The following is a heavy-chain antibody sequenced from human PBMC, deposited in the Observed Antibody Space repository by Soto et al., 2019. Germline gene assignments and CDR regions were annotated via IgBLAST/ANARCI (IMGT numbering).Heavy chain of an antibody. Sequence: ASVNVSCKASGYTFTSYAMHWVRQAPGQRLEWMGWINAGNGNTKYSQKFQGRVTITRDTSASTAYMELSSLRSEDTAVYYCARAVAVYAIHDWFDPWGQGTLVTVSS. CDR3: ARAVAVYAIHDWFDP. J-gene: IGHJ5*02. CDR1: GYTFTSYA. V-gene: IGHV1-3*01. CDR2: INAGNGNT. D-gene: IGHD2-8*01.